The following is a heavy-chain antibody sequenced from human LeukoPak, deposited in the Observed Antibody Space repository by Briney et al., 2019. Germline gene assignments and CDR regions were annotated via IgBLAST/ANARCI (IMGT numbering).Heavy chain of an antibody. CDR1: GFTFSSYG. CDR2: ISSSGSTI. V-gene: IGHV3-48*04. CDR3: AELGITMIGGV. J-gene: IGHJ6*04. D-gene: IGHD3-10*02. Sequence: GGSLRLSCAASGFTFSSYGMHWVRQAPGKGLEGVSHISSSGSTIYYADSVKGRFTISRDNAKNSLYLQMNSLRAEDTAVYYCAELGITMIGGVWGKGTTVTISS.